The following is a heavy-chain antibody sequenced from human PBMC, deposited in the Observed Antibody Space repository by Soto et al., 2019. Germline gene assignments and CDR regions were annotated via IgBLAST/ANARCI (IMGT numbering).Heavy chain of an antibody. CDR3: AIRYDSSGYRDAFDI. CDR1: GGSIRSSNS. CDR2: SDHSGST. Sequence: QVQLQESGPGLVKPWGTLSLTCAVSGGSIRSSNSWSWVRQPPGKGLEWIGKSDHSGSTNYTPSLKSRVTISVDKSKNQFSLKLSSVTAADTAVYYCAIRYDSSGYRDAFDIWGQGTMVTVSS. V-gene: IGHV4-4*02. J-gene: IGHJ3*02. D-gene: IGHD3-22*01.